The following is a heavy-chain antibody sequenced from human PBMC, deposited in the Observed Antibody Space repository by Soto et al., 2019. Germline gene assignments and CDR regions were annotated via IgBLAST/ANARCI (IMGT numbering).Heavy chain of an antibody. Sequence: QVQLVQSGAEVRRPVASVKVSCKASGYTFTSYDLNWVRQAPGQGLEWMAWMNPYSGNTGYAKKYQGRVTVTRDTSLRTVYLDLRSLTFNDTAIYFCARCGGIASRYFELWGPGSPVTVSS. V-gene: IGHV1-8*01. CDR2: MNPYSGNT. J-gene: IGHJ2*01. CDR3: ARCGGIASRYFEL. D-gene: IGHD2-21*01. CDR1: GYTFTSYD.